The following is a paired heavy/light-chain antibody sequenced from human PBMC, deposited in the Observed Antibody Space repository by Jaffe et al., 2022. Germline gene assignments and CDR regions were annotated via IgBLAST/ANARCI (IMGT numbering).Light chain of an antibody. CDR1: NSDVGSYNL. CDR3: CSYAGSSTFAV. Sequence: QSALTQPASVSGSPGQSITLSCTGTNSDVGSYNLVSWYQQHPGKAPKLMIYEVTKRPSGVSNRFFGSKSGNTASLTISGLQAEDEADYYCCSYAGSSTFAVFGGGTKLTVL. V-gene: IGLV2-23*02. CDR2: EVT. J-gene: IGLJ2*01.
Heavy chain of an antibody. D-gene: IGHD6-19*01. Sequence: QVQLVESGGGVVQPGGSLRLSCAASGFSFRTYGMHWVRQAPGKGLEWVAFIRNDGSDKYYADSVKGRFTISRDDSKNTLYLQMNSLRAQDTAVYYCAKDDSGWYFDYWGQGTLVTVSS. CDR1: GFSFRTYG. CDR2: IRNDGSDK. V-gene: IGHV3-30*02. J-gene: IGHJ4*02. CDR3: AKDDSGWYFDY.